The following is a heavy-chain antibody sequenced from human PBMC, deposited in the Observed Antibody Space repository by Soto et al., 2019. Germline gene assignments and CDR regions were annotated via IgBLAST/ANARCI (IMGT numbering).Heavy chain of an antibody. CDR2: IKSKTAGGTT. V-gene: IGHV3-15*01. CDR3: XXXXXXTDFDF. J-gene: IGHJ4*02. CDR1: GFTFNNAW. Sequence: EVQLVESGGGLVKPGGSLRLSCAASGFTFNNAWMSWVRQAPXXXXECVGRIKSKTAGGTTDYAAPVKGRFGLSRDDSXXXXXXXXXXXXXXXXXXYXXXXXXXXTDFDFWGQGTLVTVSS.